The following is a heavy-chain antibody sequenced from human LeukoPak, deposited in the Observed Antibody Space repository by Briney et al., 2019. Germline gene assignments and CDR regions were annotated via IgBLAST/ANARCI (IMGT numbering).Heavy chain of an antibody. CDR1: GGSFSGYY. J-gene: IGHJ5*02. D-gene: IGHD3-10*01. V-gene: IGHV4-34*01. CDR2: IYYGGST. CDR3: AKTIRVRGDAYNWFDP. Sequence: SETLSLTCAVYGGSFSGYYWGWIRQPPGKGLEWIGNIYYGGSTNYNPSLKSRAAMSVDTSMNQFSLKLSSVTAADTAVYYCAKTIRVRGDAYNWFDPWGQGTLVTVSS.